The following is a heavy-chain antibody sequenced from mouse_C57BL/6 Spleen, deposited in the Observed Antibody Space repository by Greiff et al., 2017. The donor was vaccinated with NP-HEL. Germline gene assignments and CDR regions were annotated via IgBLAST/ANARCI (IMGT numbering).Heavy chain of an antibody. CDR1: GYTFTSYW. D-gene: IGHD1-3*01. CDR2: INPSNGGT. Sequence: VKLQQPGTELVKPGASVKLSCKASGYTFTSYWLHWVKQRPGQGLEWIGNINPSNGGTNYNEKFKSKATLTVDKSSSTAYMQLSSLTSEDSAVYYCARRSKGYYAMDYWGQGTSVTVSS. CDR3: ARRSKGYYAMDY. V-gene: IGHV1-53*01. J-gene: IGHJ4*01.